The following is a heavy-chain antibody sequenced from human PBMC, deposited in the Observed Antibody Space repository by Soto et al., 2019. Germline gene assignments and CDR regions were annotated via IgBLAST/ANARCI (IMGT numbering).Heavy chain of an antibody. CDR3: VSTACYPPWGLQFFDL. D-gene: IGHD4-4*01. V-gene: IGHV1-2*02. CDR2: INPKSGGT. CDR1: GYTFSGYY. Sequence: WASVKVSCKASGYTFSGYYMHWVRQAPGQGLEWMGWINPKSGGTNYAQKFQDRVSMTRDTSIGTAYMELSRLRSDDTAIYYCVSTACYPPWGLQFFDLWGQGSLVTVSS. J-gene: IGHJ4*02.